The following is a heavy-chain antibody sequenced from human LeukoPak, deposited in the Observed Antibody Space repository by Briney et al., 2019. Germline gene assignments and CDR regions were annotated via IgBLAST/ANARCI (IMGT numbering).Heavy chain of an antibody. D-gene: IGHD6-13*01. J-gene: IGHJ4*02. CDR1: GGSISSGDYY. Sequence: PSETLSLTCTVSGGSISSGDYYWSWIRQPPGKGLEWIGYIYYSGSTYYNPSLKSRVTISVDTSKNQFSLKLSSVTAADTAVYYCARANIAEGDYFDYWGQGTLVTVSS. V-gene: IGHV4-30-4*08. CDR3: ARANIAEGDYFDY. CDR2: IYYSGST.